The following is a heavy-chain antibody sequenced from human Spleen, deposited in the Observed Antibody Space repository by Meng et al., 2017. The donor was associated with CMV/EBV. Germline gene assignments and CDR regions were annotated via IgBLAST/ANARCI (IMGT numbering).Heavy chain of an antibody. CDR2: TYYRSKWYN. CDR1: GDSVSSNSAA. V-gene: IGHV6-1*01. D-gene: IGHD2-2*01. Sequence: SETLSLTCAISGDSVSSNSAAWNWIRQSPSRGLEWLGRTYYRSKWYNDYAVSVKSRITINPDTSKNQFSLQLNSVTPEETAVYYCAREYCSSTSCYQDFDYWGQGTLVTVSS. J-gene: IGHJ4*02. CDR3: AREYCSSTSCYQDFDY.